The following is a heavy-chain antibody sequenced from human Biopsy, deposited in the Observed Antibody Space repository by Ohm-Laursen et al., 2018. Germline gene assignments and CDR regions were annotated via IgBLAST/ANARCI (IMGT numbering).Heavy chain of an antibody. CDR1: GFSGCSYD. D-gene: IGHD6-6*01. V-gene: IGHV3-21*01. J-gene: IGHJ6*02. Sequence: SLRLSCSASGFSGCSYDMNWFRQAPGKGLEWISYISETSSHIYDADSVRGRFTVARDIAKNSLYLQLNSLRVEDTAVYYFARDSSRRAREGGMDVWGQGTTVTVSS. CDR3: ARDSSRRAREGGMDV. CDR2: ISETSSHI.